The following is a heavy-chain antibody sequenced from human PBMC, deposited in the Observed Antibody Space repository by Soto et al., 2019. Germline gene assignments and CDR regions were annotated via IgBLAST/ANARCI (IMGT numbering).Heavy chain of an antibody. CDR2: IGPYNGNT. J-gene: IGHJ6*02. CDR3: ARVACSSSSCYKISVHYGMDV. CDR1: GYKFTTYA. V-gene: IGHV1-18*01. Sequence: ASVKVSCKASGYKFTTYAIGWVLQAPGQGLEWMGWIGPYNGNTNYAREFQGRVTITTDTFTTTAYMDLRSLRSDDTAVYYCARVACSSSSCYKISVHYGMDVWGQGTTVTVSS. D-gene: IGHD2-2*02.